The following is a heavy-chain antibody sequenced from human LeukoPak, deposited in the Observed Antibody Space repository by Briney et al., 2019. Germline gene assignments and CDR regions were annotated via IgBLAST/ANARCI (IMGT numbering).Heavy chain of an antibody. CDR2: IYHSGST. D-gene: IGHD3-3*01. V-gene: IGHV4-38-2*01. Sequence: PSETLSLTCAFSGYSISSGYYWGWIRQPPGKGLEWIGSIYHSGSTYYNPSLKSRVTISVDTSKNQFSLKLSSVTAADTAVYYCARGFFYFDYWGQGTLVTVSS. J-gene: IGHJ4*02. CDR1: GYSISSGYY. CDR3: ARGFFYFDY.